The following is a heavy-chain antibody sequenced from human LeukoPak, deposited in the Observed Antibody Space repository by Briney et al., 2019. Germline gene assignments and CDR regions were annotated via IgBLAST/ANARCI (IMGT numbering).Heavy chain of an antibody. CDR1: GFFFSSYE. CDR3: TRPFYCSGGACYSGLGY. J-gene: IGHJ4*02. D-gene: IGHD2-15*01. Sequence: QPGGSLRLSCGASGFFFSSYEMNWVRQAPGKGLEWVSYIGSAGNTIYYADSVKGRFTVSRDNAKNSLYLQMNSLGAEDTAVYYCTRPFYCSGGACYSGLGYWGQGTLVTVSS. V-gene: IGHV3-48*03. CDR2: IGSAGNTI.